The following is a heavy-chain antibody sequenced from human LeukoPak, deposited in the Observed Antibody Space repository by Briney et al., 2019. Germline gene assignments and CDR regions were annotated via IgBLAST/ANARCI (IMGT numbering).Heavy chain of an antibody. CDR2: INHSGDT. Sequence: SDTLSLTCAVYGGYFSDYYWSWIRQPPGKGLEWIGEINHSGDTKYNPSLKSRVTIPVDRSKNQSSLKVSSVTAADTAVYYCARIQLWPLHYFDYWGQGTLVTVSS. J-gene: IGHJ4*02. V-gene: IGHV4-34*01. CDR1: GGYFSDYY. CDR3: ARIQLWPLHYFDY. D-gene: IGHD5-18*01.